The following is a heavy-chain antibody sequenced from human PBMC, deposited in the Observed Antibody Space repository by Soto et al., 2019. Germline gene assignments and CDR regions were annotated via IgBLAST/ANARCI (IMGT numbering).Heavy chain of an antibody. CDR2: IWYDGSNK. J-gene: IGHJ4*02. CDR3: ARSPCTNGVCYTIAADGIDY. Sequence: PGESLKISCAAPGFTFSSYGMHWVRQAPGKGLEWVAVIWYDGSNKYYADSVKGRFTISRDNSKNTLYLQMNSLRAEDTAVYYCARSPCTNGVCYTIAADGIDYWGQGTLVTVSS. CDR1: GFTFSSYG. D-gene: IGHD2-8*01. V-gene: IGHV3-33*01.